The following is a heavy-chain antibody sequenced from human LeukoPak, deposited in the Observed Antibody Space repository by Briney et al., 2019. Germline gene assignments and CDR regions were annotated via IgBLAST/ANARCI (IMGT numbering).Heavy chain of an antibody. V-gene: IGHV4-4*07. CDR2: IYTSGST. CDR1: GGSISGYY. CDR3: ARFMNDSSGYNWFDP. Sequence: SSETLSLTCTVSGGSISGYYWSWIRQPAGKGLEWIGRIYTSGSTNYNPSLKSRVTMSVDTSKNQFSLKLTSVTAADTAIYYCARFMNDSSGYNWFDPWGQGTLVTVS. J-gene: IGHJ5*02. D-gene: IGHD3-22*01.